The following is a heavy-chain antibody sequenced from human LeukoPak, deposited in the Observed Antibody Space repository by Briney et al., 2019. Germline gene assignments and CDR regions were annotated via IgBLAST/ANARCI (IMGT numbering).Heavy chain of an antibody. D-gene: IGHD6-13*01. J-gene: IGHJ3*02. CDR2: ISAYNGNT. Sequence: ASVKVSCKASGYTFTSYGISWVRQAPGQGLDWMGWISAYNGNTNYAQKLQGRVTMTTDTSTSTAYMELRSLRSDDTAVYYCARDMMGSIAAAGRHAFDIWGQGTMVTVSS. CDR1: GYTFTSYG. V-gene: IGHV1-18*01. CDR3: ARDMMGSIAAAGRHAFDI.